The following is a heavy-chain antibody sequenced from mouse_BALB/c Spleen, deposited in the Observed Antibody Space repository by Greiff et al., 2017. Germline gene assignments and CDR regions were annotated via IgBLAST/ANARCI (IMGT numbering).Heavy chain of an antibody. CDR1: GFTFSSFG. D-gene: IGHD1-2*01. Sequence: EVKLVESGGGLVQPGGSRKLSCAASGFTFSSFGMHWVRQAPEKGLEWVAYISSGSSTIYYADTVKGRFTISRDNPKNTLFLQMTSLRSEDTAMYYCALTALYAMDYWGQGTSVTVSS. CDR3: ALTALYAMDY. V-gene: IGHV5-17*02. CDR2: ISSGSSTI. J-gene: IGHJ4*01.